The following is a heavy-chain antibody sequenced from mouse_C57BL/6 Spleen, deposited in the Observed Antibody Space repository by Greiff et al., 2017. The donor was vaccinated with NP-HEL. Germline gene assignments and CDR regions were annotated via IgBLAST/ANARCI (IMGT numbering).Heavy chain of an antibody. V-gene: IGHV1-64*01. D-gene: IGHD1-1*01. CDR3: ARDYGSSWDGWYFDV. Sequence: QVQLQQSGAELVKPGASVKLSCKASGYTFTSYWMHWVKQRPGQGLEWIGMIHPNSGSTNYNEKFKSKATLTVDKSSSTAYMQLSSLTSEDSAVYYCARDYGSSWDGWYFDVWGTGTTVTVSS. CDR1: GYTFTSYW. J-gene: IGHJ1*03. CDR2: IHPNSGST.